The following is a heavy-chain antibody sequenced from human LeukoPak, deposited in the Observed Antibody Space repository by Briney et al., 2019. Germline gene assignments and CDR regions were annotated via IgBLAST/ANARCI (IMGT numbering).Heavy chain of an antibody. D-gene: IGHD6-13*01. CDR2: IKRKSDGGTT. CDR1: GLTFSNAW. V-gene: IGHV3-15*01. CDR3: ARAGSSSGGAFDI. J-gene: IGHJ3*02. Sequence: GGSLRLSCAASGLTFSNAWMSWVRQAPGKGLEWVGRIKRKSDGGTTDYAAPVKGRFTISRDDSKNTLYLQMNSLRAEDTAVYYCARAGSSSGGAFDIWGQGTMVTVSS.